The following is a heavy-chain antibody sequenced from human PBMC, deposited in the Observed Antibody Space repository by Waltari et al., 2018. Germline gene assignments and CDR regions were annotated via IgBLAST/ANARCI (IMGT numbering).Heavy chain of an antibody. V-gene: IGHV3-33*06. CDR3: AKAVSSGWINWFDP. J-gene: IGHJ5*02. CDR2: IWYDGSNK. D-gene: IGHD6-19*01. Sequence: QVQLVESGGGVVQPGRSLRLSCAASGFPFRSYAMHWVRQAPGKGLEWVAVIWYDGSNKYYADSVKGRFTISRDNSKNTLYLQMNSLRSEDTAVYYCAKAVSSGWINWFDPWGQGTLVTVSS. CDR1: GFPFRSYA.